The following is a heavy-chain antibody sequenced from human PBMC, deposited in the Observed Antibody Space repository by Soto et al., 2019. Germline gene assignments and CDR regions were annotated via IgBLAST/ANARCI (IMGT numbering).Heavy chain of an antibody. D-gene: IGHD3-22*01. Sequence: SETLSLTCTVSGVSIRNYYWSWIRQPPGKGLEWIGYIYYSGSTNYSPSLKSRVTISVDTSKNQFSLKLTSVTAADTAVYYCARSGYYFDYWGQGTLVTVS. CDR1: GVSIRNYY. CDR2: IYYSGST. J-gene: IGHJ4*02. V-gene: IGHV4-59*01. CDR3: ARSGYYFDY.